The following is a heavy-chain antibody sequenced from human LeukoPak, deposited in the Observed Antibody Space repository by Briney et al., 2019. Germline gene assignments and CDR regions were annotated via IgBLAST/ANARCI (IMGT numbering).Heavy chain of an antibody. D-gene: IGHD3-3*01. CDR1: GGSFSGYY. Sequence: SETLSLTCAVYGGSFSGYYWSWIRQSPGKGLEWIGEITYDGRTKYNPSLRSRVSISVDTSKIQFSLNLTSVTAADTAIYYCARGLASGYPPIPFDYWGQGTQVTVSS. CDR3: ARGLASGYPPIPFDY. J-gene: IGHJ4*02. CDR2: ITYDGRT. V-gene: IGHV4-34*01.